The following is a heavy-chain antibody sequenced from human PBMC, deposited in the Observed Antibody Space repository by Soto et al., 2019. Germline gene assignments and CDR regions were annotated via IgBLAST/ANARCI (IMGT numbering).Heavy chain of an antibody. J-gene: IGHJ4*02. Sequence: SETLSLTCSVSGGSIGSGNFYWSWIRQPPGKGLEWITSIYHTGTIYITPSLRSRLTISSDTSRNQFSLNLTSVTAADTALYFCASQNVQIGPGFFDYWGRGTLVTVSS. CDR1: GGSIGSGNFY. D-gene: IGHD3-10*02. CDR2: IYHTGTI. CDR3: ASQNVQIGPGFFDY. V-gene: IGHV4-30-4*01.